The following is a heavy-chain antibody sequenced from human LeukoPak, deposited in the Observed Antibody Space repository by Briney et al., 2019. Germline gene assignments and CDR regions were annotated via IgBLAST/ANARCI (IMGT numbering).Heavy chain of an antibody. J-gene: IGHJ5*02. CDR2: ISSGDSTI. Sequence: AGGSLRLSCAASGFTFSNAWMSWVRQAPGKGLEWVSYISSGDSTIYYADSVKGRFTISRDNAKNSLYLQMNSLRAEDTVVYYCARSKRQYQLLGPHWFDPWGQGTLVTVSS. CDR3: ARSKRQYQLLGPHWFDP. D-gene: IGHD2-2*01. V-gene: IGHV3-11*04. CDR1: GFTFSNAW.